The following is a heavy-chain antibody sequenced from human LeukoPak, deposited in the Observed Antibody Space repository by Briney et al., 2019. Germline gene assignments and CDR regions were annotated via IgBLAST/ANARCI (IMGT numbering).Heavy chain of an antibody. D-gene: IGHD5-12*01. CDR3: ASGYSGYEPSYYYYGMDV. Sequence: ASVKVSCKASGYTFTGYYMHWVRQAPGQGLEWMGWINPNSGGTNYAQKFQGRVTMTRDTSISTAYMELSRLRSDDTAVYYCASGYSGYEPSYYYYGMDVWGQGTTVTVSS. J-gene: IGHJ6*02. CDR2: INPNSGGT. CDR1: GYTFTGYY. V-gene: IGHV1-2*02.